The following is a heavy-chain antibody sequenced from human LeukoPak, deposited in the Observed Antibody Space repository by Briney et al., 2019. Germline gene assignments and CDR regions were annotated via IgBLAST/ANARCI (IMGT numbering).Heavy chain of an antibody. V-gene: IGHV4-59*02. CDR2: INDRGST. CDR1: GDSVRSYY. CDR3: VRDSRYGSGWFEDGLDF. Sequence: PSETLSLTCTVSGDSVRSYYWSWIRQPPGQGLEWLGHINDRGSTNYNPSLQGRVTISIDTSKNQFSLKVNSVTAADTAVYYCVRDSRYGSGWFEDGLDFWGQGTTVTVSS. D-gene: IGHD6-13*01. J-gene: IGHJ6*02.